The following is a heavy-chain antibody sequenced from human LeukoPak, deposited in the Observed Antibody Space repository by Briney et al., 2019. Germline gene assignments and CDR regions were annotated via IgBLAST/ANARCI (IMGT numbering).Heavy chain of an antibody. CDR3: AKQSSDFWSGAAFDY. V-gene: IGHV3-23*01. J-gene: IGHJ4*02. CDR1: GFTFSTYA. CDR2: ISGSGGST. D-gene: IGHD3-3*01. Sequence: GGSLRLSCAASGFTFSTYAMSWVRQAPGKGLEWVSAISGSGGSTDYADFVKGRFTIFRDNSKNTLYLQINSLRVEDTAVYYCAKQSSDFWSGAAFDYWGQGTLVTVSS.